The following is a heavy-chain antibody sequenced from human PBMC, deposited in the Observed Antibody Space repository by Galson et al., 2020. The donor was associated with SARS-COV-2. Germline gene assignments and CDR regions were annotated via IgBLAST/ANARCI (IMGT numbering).Heavy chain of an antibody. V-gene: IGHV3-21*01. CDR1: GFTFSTYS. D-gene: IGHD3-16*01. CDR3: ARWFGYYMDV. Sequence: GGSLRLSCAASGFTFSTYSMNWVRQAPGKGLEWVSSISSTKNYIYYADSVKGRFIISRDNAKNSLYLQMNSLRVEDMAVYYCARWFGYYMDVWGTGTTVTVSS. CDR2: ISSTKNYI. J-gene: IGHJ6*03.